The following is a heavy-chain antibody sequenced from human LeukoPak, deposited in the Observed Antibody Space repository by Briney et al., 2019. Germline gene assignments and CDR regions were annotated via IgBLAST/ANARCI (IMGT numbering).Heavy chain of an antibody. Sequence: PSETLSLTCTVSGGSISSSSYYWGWIRQPPGKGLEWIGSIYYSGSTYYNPSLKSRVTISVDTSKSQFSLKLSSVTAADTAVYYCARAAYSGSSKGAFDIWGQGTMVTVSS. D-gene: IGHD1-26*01. CDR2: IYYSGST. J-gene: IGHJ3*02. CDR1: GGSISSSSYY. CDR3: ARAAYSGSSKGAFDI. V-gene: IGHV4-39*07.